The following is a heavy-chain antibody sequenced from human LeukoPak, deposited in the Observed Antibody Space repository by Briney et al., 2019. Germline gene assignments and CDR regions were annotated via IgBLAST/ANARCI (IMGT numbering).Heavy chain of an antibody. CDR1: GFTFSSYA. CDR3: ARPAAAGTAWFDP. V-gene: IGHV3-30*04. Sequence: PRGSLRLSCAASGFTFSSYAMHWVRQAPGKGLEWVAVISYDGSNKYYADSVKGRFTISRDNSKNTLYLQRNSLRAEDTAVYYCARPAAAGTAWFDPWGQGTLVTVSS. CDR2: ISYDGSNK. D-gene: IGHD6-13*01. J-gene: IGHJ5*02.